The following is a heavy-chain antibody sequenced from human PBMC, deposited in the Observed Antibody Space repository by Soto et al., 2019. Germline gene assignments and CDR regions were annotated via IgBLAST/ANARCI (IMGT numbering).Heavy chain of an antibody. CDR2: INPNSGGT. CDR3: ARGAIPNYYGMDV. CDR1: GYTFTGYC. J-gene: IGHJ6*02. Sequence: ASVKVSCKASGYTFTGYCMHWVRQAPGQGLEWMGWINPNSGGTNYAQKFQGWVTMTRDTSISTAHMELSRLRSDDTAVYYCARGAIPNYYGMDVWGQGTTVTVSS. V-gene: IGHV1-2*04.